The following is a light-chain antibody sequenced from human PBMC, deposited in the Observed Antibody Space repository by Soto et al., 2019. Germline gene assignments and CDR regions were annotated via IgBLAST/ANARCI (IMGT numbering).Light chain of an antibody. J-gene: IGKJ4*02. CDR3: QQRSNWPRPT. CDR2: DAS. CDR1: QSVSRY. V-gene: IGKV3-11*01. Sequence: EIALTQSPATLSLSPGERATLSCRASQSVSRYLAWYQQKPGQAPRLLIYDASNRATGIPARFSGSGSGADFTLTISSLAPEDFAVYYCQQRSNWPRPTFGGGTKV.